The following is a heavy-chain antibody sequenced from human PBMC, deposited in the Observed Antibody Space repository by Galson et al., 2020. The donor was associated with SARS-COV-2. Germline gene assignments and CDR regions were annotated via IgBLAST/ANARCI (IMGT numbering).Heavy chain of an antibody. Sequence: SETLSLTCAVYGGSFSGYYWSWIRQPPGKGLEWIGEIHSSGNTYYNPSLMSRGTISVDTSKNQFSLRLSSVTAADTAVYFCARTSSTATREYYFDYWGRGTLVSVSS. V-gene: IGHV4-34*01. CDR2: IHSSGNT. D-gene: IGHD4-17*01. CDR1: GGSFSGYY. CDR3: ARTSSTATREYYFDY. J-gene: IGHJ4*02.